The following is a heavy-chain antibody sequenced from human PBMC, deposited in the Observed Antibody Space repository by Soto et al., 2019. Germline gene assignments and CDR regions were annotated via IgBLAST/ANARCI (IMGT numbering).Heavy chain of an antibody. CDR1: GFTFSNAW. CDR2: IKSKTDGGTT. CDR3: TTEYGGCDKSPSDY. D-gene: IGHD5-12*01. J-gene: IGHJ4*02. V-gene: IGHV3-15*01. Sequence: EVQLVESGGGLVKPGGSLRLSCAASGFTFSNAWMSWVRQAPGKGLEWVGRIKSKTDGGTTDYAAPGKGSFTISRDDSKNTRYLQMNSLKTEDTAVYYCTTEYGGCDKSPSDYWGQGTLVPVSS.